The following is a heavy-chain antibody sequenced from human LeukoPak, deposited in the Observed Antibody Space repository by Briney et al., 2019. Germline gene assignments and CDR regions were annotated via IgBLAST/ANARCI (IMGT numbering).Heavy chain of an antibody. CDR3: ARATSYSSGWDDAFDI. J-gene: IGHJ3*02. D-gene: IGHD6-19*01. Sequence: SVKVSCKASGGTFSSYAISWVRQAPGQGLEWMGGIIPIFGTANYAQKFQGRLTITTDESTSTAYMELSSLRSEDTAVYYCARATSYSSGWDDAFDIWGQGTMVTVSS. CDR1: GGTFSSYA. V-gene: IGHV1-69*05. CDR2: IIPIFGTA.